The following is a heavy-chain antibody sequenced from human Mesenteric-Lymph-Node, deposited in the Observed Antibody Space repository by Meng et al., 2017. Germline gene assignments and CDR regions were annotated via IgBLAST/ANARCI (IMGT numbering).Heavy chain of an antibody. CDR3: ARDYWGSLDS. V-gene: IGHV4-61*08. CDR1: GGSVSSVGCE. D-gene: IGHD7-27*01. Sequence: QVQLQSECPGRLKTSETLSLTCTVSGGSVSSVGCEWGWIRQPPGKGLEWIGYVPTNYNPSLKSRVTLSLDTSKNRFSLKLSSVTAADTAVYYCARDYWGSLDSWGQGILVTVSS. J-gene: IGHJ4*02. CDR2: VPT.